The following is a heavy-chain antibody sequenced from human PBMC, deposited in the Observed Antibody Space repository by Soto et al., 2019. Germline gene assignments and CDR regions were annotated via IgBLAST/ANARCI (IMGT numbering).Heavy chain of an antibody. Sequence: WGSQRLSYAASGFTFRSYCMNWIIQTPGKGLEWVSYISYSGSTIYYADSVRGRFTISRDNAKNSLYLQMNSLTDEDTAVYYCARDNYYDILSGYRDNGMDVWGQGTTVTVSS. CDR1: GFTFRSYC. V-gene: IGHV3-48*02. CDR3: ARDNYYDILSGYRDNGMDV. CDR2: ISYSGSTI. J-gene: IGHJ6*02. D-gene: IGHD3-9*01.